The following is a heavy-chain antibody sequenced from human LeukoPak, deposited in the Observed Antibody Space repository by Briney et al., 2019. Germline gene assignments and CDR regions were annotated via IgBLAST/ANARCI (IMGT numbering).Heavy chain of an antibody. CDR2: IYYSGST. CDR3: ARDSAAAGTYDY. D-gene: IGHD6-13*01. CDR1: GGSISSSSYY. J-gene: IGHJ4*02. Sequence: SETLSLTCTVSGGSISSSSYYWGWIRQPPGKGLEWIGSIYYSGSTYYNPSLKSRVTISVDTSKNQFSLKLSSVTAADTAVHYCARDSAAAGTYDYWGQGTLVTVSS. V-gene: IGHV4-39*07.